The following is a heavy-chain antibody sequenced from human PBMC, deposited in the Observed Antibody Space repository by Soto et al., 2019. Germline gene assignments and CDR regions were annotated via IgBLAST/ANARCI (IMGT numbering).Heavy chain of an antibody. CDR1: GGTFSTYA. CDR3: ARSQGGSSSLDIYYYSYYGMDV. V-gene: IGHV1-69*01. Sequence: QVQLVQSGAEVKKPGSSVKVSCKAPGGTFSTYAISWVRQAPGQGLEWMGGVIPIFGTPKYAQKFQGRVTITADESTSTGYMELRSLRSEDTAVYYCARSQGGSSSLDIYYYSYYGMDVWGQGTTVTVS. J-gene: IGHJ6*02. CDR2: VIPIFGTP. D-gene: IGHD2-15*01.